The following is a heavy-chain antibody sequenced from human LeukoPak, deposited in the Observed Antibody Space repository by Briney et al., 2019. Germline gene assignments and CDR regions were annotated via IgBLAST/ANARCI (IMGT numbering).Heavy chain of an antibody. J-gene: IGHJ4*02. CDR2: INHSGST. CDR1: GGSFSGYY. Sequence: SETLSLTCAVYGGSFSGYYWSWIRQPPGKGLEWIGEINHSGSTNYNPSLKSRVTTSVDTSKNQFSLKLSSVTAADTAVYYCARTSSHGGSFYVFDYWGQGALVTVSS. CDR3: ARTSSHGGSFYVFDY. D-gene: IGHD2-15*01. V-gene: IGHV4-34*01.